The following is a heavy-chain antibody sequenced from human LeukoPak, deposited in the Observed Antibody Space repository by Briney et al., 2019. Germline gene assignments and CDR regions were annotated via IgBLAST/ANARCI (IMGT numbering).Heavy chain of an antibody. D-gene: IGHD3-10*01. Sequence: SESLSLTCTVSGGSISSYYWSWIRQPPGKGLEWIGYIYDSGSTNYNPSLKSRVTISVETSKNQCSLKLSSVTAADTAVYYCARLEGGGDYFDYWGQGTLVTVSS. J-gene: IGHJ4*02. V-gene: IGHV4-59*08. CDR2: IYDSGST. CDR3: ARLEGGGDYFDY. CDR1: GGSISSYY.